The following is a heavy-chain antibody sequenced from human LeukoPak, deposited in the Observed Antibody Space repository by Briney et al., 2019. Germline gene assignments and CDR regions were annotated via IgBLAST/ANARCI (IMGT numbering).Heavy chain of an antibody. CDR1: GGTFSSYA. CDR2: IIPIFGTA. J-gene: IGHJ4*02. Sequence: SVKVSCKASGGTFSSYAISWVRQAPGQGLEWMGGIIPIFGTANYAQKFQSRVTITADESTSTAYMELSSLRSEDTAVYYCARSERDATVTTDYWGQGTLVTVSS. D-gene: IGHD4-17*01. CDR3: ARSERDATVTTDY. V-gene: IGHV1-69*01.